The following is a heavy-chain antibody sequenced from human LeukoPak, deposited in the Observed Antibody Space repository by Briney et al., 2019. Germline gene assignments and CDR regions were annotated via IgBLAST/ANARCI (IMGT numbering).Heavy chain of an antibody. J-gene: IGHJ3*02. D-gene: IGHD3-22*01. CDR2: IYHSGST. Sequence: SETPSLTCAVSGYSISSGYYWGWIRQPPGKGLEWIGSIYHSGSTYYNPSLKSRVTISVDTSKNQFSLKLSSVTAADTAVYYCAAIYDSSGYYAFDIWGQGTMVTVSS. V-gene: IGHV4-38-2*01. CDR1: GYSISSGYY. CDR3: AAIYDSSGYYAFDI.